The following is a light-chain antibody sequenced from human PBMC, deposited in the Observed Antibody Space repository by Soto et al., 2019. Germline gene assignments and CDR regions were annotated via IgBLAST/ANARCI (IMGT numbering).Light chain of an antibody. Sequence: IHLTQSPSSLSASVGDRVTITCRASQEISGYLAWYQQTPGKAPKLLIYGVSSLQDGVSSRFSGRGSGTDFSLTISSLHPEDFATYYCQHLHWAFGAGT. CDR3: QHLHWA. J-gene: IGKJ4*02. CDR1: QEISGY. V-gene: IGKV1-9*01. CDR2: GVS.